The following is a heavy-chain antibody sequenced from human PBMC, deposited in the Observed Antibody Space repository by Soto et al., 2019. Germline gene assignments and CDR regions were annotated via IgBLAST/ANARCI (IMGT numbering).Heavy chain of an antibody. J-gene: IGHJ4*02. CDR1: GFTFSSYA. CDR3: ARPLVATIEGGYSDY. Sequence: QVQLVESGGGVVQPGRSLRLSCAASGFTFSSYAMHWVRQAPGKGLEWVAVISYDGSNKYYADSVKGRFTISRDNSKNTLYLQMNSLRAEDTAVYYCARPLVATIEGGYSDYWGQGTLVTVSS. D-gene: IGHD5-12*01. V-gene: IGHV3-30-3*01. CDR2: ISYDGSNK.